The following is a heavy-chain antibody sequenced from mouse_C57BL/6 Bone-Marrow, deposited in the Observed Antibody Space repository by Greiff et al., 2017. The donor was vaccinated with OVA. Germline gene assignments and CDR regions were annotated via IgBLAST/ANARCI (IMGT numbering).Heavy chain of an antibody. V-gene: IGHV1-19*01. J-gene: IGHJ3*01. CDR3: ARGGTTAQATWFAY. CDR1: GYTFTDYY. D-gene: IGHD3-2*02. CDR2: INPYNGGT. Sequence: EVQLQQSGPVLVKPGASVKMSCKASGYTFTDYYMNWVKQSHGKSLEWIGVINPYNGGTSYNQKFKGKATLTVDKSSSTAYMELNSLTYEDSAVFYWARGGTTAQATWFAYWGQGTLVTVSA.